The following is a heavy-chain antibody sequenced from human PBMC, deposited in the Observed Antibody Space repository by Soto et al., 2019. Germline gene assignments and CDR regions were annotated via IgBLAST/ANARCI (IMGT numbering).Heavy chain of an antibody. Sequence: QVQLVQSGAEVKKPGSSVKVSCKASGGTFSSYAISWVRQAPGQGLEWMGGIIPIFGTANYAQKFQGRVTITADESKSTAYMELSSLRSEDTAVYYCARGCSSTSCYTENAFDIWGQRTMVTVSS. CDR2: IIPIFGTA. CDR3: ARGCSSTSCYTENAFDI. J-gene: IGHJ3*02. D-gene: IGHD2-2*02. CDR1: GGTFSSYA. V-gene: IGHV1-69*01.